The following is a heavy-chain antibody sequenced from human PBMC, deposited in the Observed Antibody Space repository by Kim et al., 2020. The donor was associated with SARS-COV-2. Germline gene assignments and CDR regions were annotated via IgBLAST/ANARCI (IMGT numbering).Heavy chain of an antibody. J-gene: IGHJ4*02. CDR2: ISGSGGST. CDR3: AKKQQLVRAPIDY. D-gene: IGHD6-13*01. Sequence: GGSLRLSCAASGFTFSSYAMSWVRQSPGKGLEWVSAISGSGGSTYYADSVKGRFTISRDNSKNTLYLQMNSLRAEDTAVYYCAKKQQLVRAPIDYWGQGTLVTVSS. V-gene: IGHV3-23*01. CDR1: GFTFSSYA.